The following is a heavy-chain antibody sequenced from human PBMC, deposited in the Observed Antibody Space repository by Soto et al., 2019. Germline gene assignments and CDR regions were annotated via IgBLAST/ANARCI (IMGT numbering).Heavy chain of an antibody. CDR3: AKDLGLYSYGPPYHYHYGMDV. J-gene: IGHJ6*02. CDR2: TYYRSKWYN. Sequence: SQTLSLTCAISGDSVSSNSAAWNWIRQSPSRGLEWLGRTYYRSKWYNDYAVSVKSRITINPDTSKNQSSLQLNSVTPEDTAVYYCAKDLGLYSYGPPYHYHYGMDVWGQGTTVTVSS. CDR1: GDSVSSNSAA. V-gene: IGHV6-1*01. D-gene: IGHD5-18*01.